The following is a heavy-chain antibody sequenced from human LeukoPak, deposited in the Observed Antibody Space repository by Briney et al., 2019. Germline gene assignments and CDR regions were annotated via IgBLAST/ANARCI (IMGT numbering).Heavy chain of an antibody. D-gene: IGHD2-15*01. CDR3: ARVLRYCSGGNCYSGGLGYMDV. Sequence: PGGSLRLSCAASGFSFSNYSIHWVRQAPGKGLEWVSGIGGSGTRTYYADSVKGRFTISRDNAKNSLFLQMNSLRAEDTAVYYCARVLRYCSGGNCYSGGLGYMDVWGKGTTVTISS. J-gene: IGHJ6*03. CDR2: IGGSGTRT. V-gene: IGHV3-48*04. CDR1: GFSFSNYS.